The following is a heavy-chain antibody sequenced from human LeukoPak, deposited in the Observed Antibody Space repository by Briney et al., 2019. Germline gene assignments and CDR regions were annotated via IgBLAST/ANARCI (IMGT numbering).Heavy chain of an antibody. Sequence: GRSLRLSCAASGFTFDDYAMHWVRQAPGKGLEWVSGISWNSGSIGYADSVKGRFTISRDNAKNSLYLQMNSLRAEDTAVYYCARDLTARESGSYFIMGAFDIWGQGTMVTVSS. D-gene: IGHD1-26*01. J-gene: IGHJ3*02. V-gene: IGHV3-9*01. CDR3: ARDLTARESGSYFIMGAFDI. CDR1: GFTFDDYA. CDR2: ISWNSGSI.